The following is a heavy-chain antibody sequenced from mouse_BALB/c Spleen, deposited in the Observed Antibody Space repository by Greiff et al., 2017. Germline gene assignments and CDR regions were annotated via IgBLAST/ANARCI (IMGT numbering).Heavy chain of an antibody. J-gene: IGHJ1*01. CDR1: GYTFTDYA. Sequence: VQLVESGAELVRPGVSVKISCKGSGYTFTDYAMHWVKQSHAQSLEWIGVISTYYGDASYNQKFKGKATMTVDKSSSTAYMELARLTSEDSAIYYCARSILLRPNWYFDVWGAGTTVTVSS. D-gene: IGHD1-1*01. V-gene: IGHV1S137*01. CDR2: ISTYYGDA. CDR3: ARSILLRPNWYFDV.